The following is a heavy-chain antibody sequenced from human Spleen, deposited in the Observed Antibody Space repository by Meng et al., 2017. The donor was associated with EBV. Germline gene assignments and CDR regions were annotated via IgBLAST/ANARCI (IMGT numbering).Heavy chain of an antibody. CDR3: ARGEAAVGVDY. J-gene: IGHJ4*02. Sequence: QWQLQESGPGLVKPSETLSLTCTVSGGSISNSTYYWGWIRQPPGKGLEWVGSIYFGENTYYNPSLGGRVTISVDTSKNQFSLKLTSVTAADTAVYYCARGEAAVGVDYWGQGTLVTVSS. D-gene: IGHD6-13*01. V-gene: IGHV4-39*07. CDR2: IYFGENT. CDR1: GGSISNSTYY.